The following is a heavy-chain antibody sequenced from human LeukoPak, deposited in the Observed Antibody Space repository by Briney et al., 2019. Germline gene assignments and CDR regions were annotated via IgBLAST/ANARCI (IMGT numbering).Heavy chain of an antibody. J-gene: IGHJ4*02. CDR1: GFTFSRYG. CDR3: TRDRASSDY. CDR2: ISYDGSNK. V-gene: IGHV3-30*03. D-gene: IGHD3-10*01. Sequence: SGGSLRLSCAAAGFTFSRYGMHWVRQAPGKGLEWVAVISYDGSNKYYADSVKGRFTISRDNSKNTLYLQMNSLRAEDAAVYYCTRDRASSDYWGQGTLVTVSS.